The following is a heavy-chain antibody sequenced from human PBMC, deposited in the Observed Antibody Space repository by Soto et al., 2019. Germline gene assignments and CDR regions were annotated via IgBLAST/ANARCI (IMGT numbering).Heavy chain of an antibody. J-gene: IGHJ4*02. Sequence: GESLKISCKGSVYTFRDYWIAWVRQMPGKSLECMGIIYPGDSDTRYSPSFQGQVIISADKSLSTAYLQWSSLKASDTAIYYCARGKQLPTYFDFWGQGTLVTVSS. D-gene: IGHD5-18*01. CDR3: ARGKQLPTYFDF. CDR1: VYTFRDYW. V-gene: IGHV5-51*01. CDR2: IYPGDSDT.